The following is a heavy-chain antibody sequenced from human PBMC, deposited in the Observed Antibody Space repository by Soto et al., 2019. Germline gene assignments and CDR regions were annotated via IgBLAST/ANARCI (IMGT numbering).Heavy chain of an antibody. V-gene: IGHV3-48*01. CDR1: GFTFSSYS. CDR2: ISSSSSTI. CDR3: ARESHYDFWSGYPTRPSYMDV. J-gene: IGHJ6*03. D-gene: IGHD3-3*01. Sequence: GGSLRLSCAASGFTFSSYSMNWVRQAPGKGLEWVSYISSSSSTIYYADSVKGRFTISRDNAKNSLYLQMNSLRAEDTAVYYCARESHYDFWSGYPTRPSYMDVWGKGTTVTVSS.